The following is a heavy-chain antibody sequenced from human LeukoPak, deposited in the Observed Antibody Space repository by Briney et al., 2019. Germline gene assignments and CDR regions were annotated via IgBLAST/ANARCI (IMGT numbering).Heavy chain of an antibody. Sequence: PGGSLRLSCAASGFTFSSYAMSWVRQAPGKGLEWVSAISGSGGSTYYEDSVKGRFTISRDNSKNTLYLQMNSLRAEGTAVYYCARRIQLWSRPFDYWGQGTLVTVSS. D-gene: IGHD5-18*01. CDR3: ARRIQLWSRPFDY. CDR2: ISGSGGST. J-gene: IGHJ4*02. V-gene: IGHV3-23*01. CDR1: GFTFSSYA.